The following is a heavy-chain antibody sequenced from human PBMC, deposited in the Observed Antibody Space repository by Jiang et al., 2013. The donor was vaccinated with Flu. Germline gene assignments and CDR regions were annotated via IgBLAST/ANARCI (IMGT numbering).Heavy chain of an antibody. Sequence: VKVSCKASGYSFSNYALTWVRQAPGQGLEWMGWINTGTGDPTYAQAFTGRFVFSSDTSVSTAYLHISGLKAEDTAVYYCAREGYYFDTTGSPRSHGLDVWGQGTAVTVSS. D-gene: IGHD3-22*01. J-gene: IGHJ6*02. CDR2: INTGTGDP. CDR1: GYSFSNYA. CDR3: AREGYYFDTTGSPRSHGLDV. V-gene: IGHV7-4-1*02.